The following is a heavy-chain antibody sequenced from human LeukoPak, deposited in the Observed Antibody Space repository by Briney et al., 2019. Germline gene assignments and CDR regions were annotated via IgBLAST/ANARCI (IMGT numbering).Heavy chain of an antibody. D-gene: IGHD5-18*01. V-gene: IGHV1-69*06. Sequence: SVKVSCKASGGTFSSYAISWVRQAPGQGLEWMGGIIPIFGTANYAQKFQGRVTITADKSTSTAYMELSSLRSEDTAVYYCAIGGYPYRGAAYYYYMDVWGKGTTVTVSS. J-gene: IGHJ6*03. CDR1: GGTFSSYA. CDR3: AIGGYPYRGAAYYYYMDV. CDR2: IIPIFGTA.